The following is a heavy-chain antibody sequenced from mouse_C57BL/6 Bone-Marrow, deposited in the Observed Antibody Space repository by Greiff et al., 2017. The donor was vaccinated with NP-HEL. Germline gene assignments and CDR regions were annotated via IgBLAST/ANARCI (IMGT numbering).Heavy chain of an antibody. J-gene: IGHJ2*01. CDR1: GYAFSSYW. Sequence: QVQLKESGAELVKPGASVKISCKASGYAFSSYWMNWVKQRPGKGLEWIGQIYPGDGDTNYNGKLKGKATLPAATSSTTASLPLTSLTSEDSAVSFGARAGEDWDGGGQGTTRTVAA. V-gene: IGHV1-80*01. CDR3: ARAGEDWDG. CDR2: IYPGDGDT. D-gene: IGHD4-1*01.